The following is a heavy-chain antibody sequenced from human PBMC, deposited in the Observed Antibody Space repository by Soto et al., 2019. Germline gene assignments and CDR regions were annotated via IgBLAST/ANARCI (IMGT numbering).Heavy chain of an antibody. D-gene: IGHD5-12*01. Sequence: APVKVACKASGYTFTGYYMHWVRQAPGQGLEWMGWINPNSGGTNYAQKFQGRVTMTRDTSISTAYMELSRLRSDDTAVYYCVRKIVDIVATTSDNWFDPWGQGTLVTVSS. J-gene: IGHJ5*02. CDR2: INPNSGGT. V-gene: IGHV1-2*02. CDR3: VRKIVDIVATTSDNWFDP. CDR1: GYTFTGYY.